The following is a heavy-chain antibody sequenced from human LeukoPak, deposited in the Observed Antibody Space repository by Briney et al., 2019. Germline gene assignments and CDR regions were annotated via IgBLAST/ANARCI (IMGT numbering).Heavy chain of an antibody. J-gene: IGHJ4*02. V-gene: IGHV3-48*01. CDR1: GFTFSSYS. CDR2: ISSCSVI. D-gene: IGHD3-10*01. Sequence: GGSLRLSCAASGFTFSSYSIYWVRQAPGKGLEWISYISSCSVIDYADSVKGRFTVSRDNAKNSLFLQMNSLRAEDTAVYYYARGAYSGRSSYFDYWGQGTLVTVSS. CDR3: ARGAYSGRSSYFDY.